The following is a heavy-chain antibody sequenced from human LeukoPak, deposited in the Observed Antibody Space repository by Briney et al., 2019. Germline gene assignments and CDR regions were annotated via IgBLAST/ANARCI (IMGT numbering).Heavy chain of an antibody. D-gene: IGHD3-3*01. J-gene: IGHJ3*02. CDR2: IIPIFGTA. CDR3: ARADITIFGVVISLAFDI. CDR1: GGTFSSYA. V-gene: IGHV1-69*01. Sequence: SVKVSCKASGGTFSSYAISWVRQAPGQGLEWMGGIIPIFGTANYAQKFQGRVTITADESTSTAYMELSSLRSEDTAVYYCARADITIFGVVISLAFDIWGQGTMVTVSS.